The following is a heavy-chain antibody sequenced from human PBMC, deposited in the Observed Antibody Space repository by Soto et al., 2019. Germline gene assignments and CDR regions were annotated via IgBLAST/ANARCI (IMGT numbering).Heavy chain of an antibody. D-gene: IGHD6-13*01. V-gene: IGHV5-51*01. Sequence: PGESLKISCKGSGYSFTSYWIGWVRQMPGKGLEWMGIIYPGDSDTRYSPSFQGQVTISADKSISTAYLQWSSLKASDTAMYYCARAAAAGKYYYGMDVWGQGTTVTVSS. CDR2: IYPGDSDT. CDR3: ARAAAAGKYYYGMDV. CDR1: GYSFTSYW. J-gene: IGHJ6*02.